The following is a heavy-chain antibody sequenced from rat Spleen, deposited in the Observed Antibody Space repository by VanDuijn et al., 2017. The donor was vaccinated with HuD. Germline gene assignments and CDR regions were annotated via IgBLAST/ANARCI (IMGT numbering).Heavy chain of an antibody. V-gene: IGHV5-7*01. CDR2: ISYDATNT. Sequence: EVQLVESGGGLVQPGRSLRLSCAASGFTFSDFPMAWVRQAPKKGLEWVASISYDATNTYYRDSVKGRFTISRDNAKSTLYLQMDSLRSEDTATYYCARDYDSYIRYWFFDFWGPGTMVTVSS. J-gene: IGHJ1*01. CDR1: GFTFSDFP. CDR3: ARDYDSYIRYWFFDF. D-gene: IGHD1-2*01.